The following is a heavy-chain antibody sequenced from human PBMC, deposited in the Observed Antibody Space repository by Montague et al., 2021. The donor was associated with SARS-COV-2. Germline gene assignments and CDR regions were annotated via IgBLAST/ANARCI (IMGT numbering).Heavy chain of an antibody. Sequence: SLRLSCAASGFTFSSYAMHWVRQAPGKGLEWVAVISYDGSNKYYADSVKGRFTISRDNSKNTLYLQMNSLRAEDTAVYYCASSGGEGDCYYYYGMDVWGQGTTVTVSS. J-gene: IGHJ6*02. D-gene: IGHD3-10*01. CDR2: ISYDGSNK. V-gene: IGHV3-30-3*01. CDR3: ASSGGEGDCYYYYGMDV. CDR1: GFTFSSYA.